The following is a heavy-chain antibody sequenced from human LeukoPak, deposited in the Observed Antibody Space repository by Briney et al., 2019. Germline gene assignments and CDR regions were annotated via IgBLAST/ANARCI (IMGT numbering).Heavy chain of an antibody. Sequence: GASVKVSCKASGYTSSNYYMHWVRQAPGQGFEWMGIINPSGGDTRYAQKFQGRVSMTRDMSTSTVYMELSSLRSEDTAVYFCARGRHILMVTVNFDYWGQGTLATVSS. CDR2: INPSGGDT. D-gene: IGHD2-21*02. CDR1: GYTSSNYY. V-gene: IGHV1-46*01. CDR3: ARGRHILMVTVNFDY. J-gene: IGHJ4*02.